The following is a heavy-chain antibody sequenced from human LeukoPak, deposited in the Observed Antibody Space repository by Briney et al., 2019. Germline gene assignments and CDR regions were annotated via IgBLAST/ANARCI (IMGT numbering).Heavy chain of an antibody. CDR2: ILPVSDSA. D-gene: IGHD3-10*01. CDR3: ARGLSSLWFGESWGAFDI. V-gene: IGHV1-69*05. J-gene: IGHJ3*02. Sequence: GASVKVSCKASGDTLSTHAVSWVRQAPGQGLEWMGVILPVSDSANYAQKFQGRVSITTDESTSTTYMQLSGLRPEDTAVYYCARGLSSLWFGESWGAFDIWGQGTMVTVSS. CDR1: GDTLSTHA.